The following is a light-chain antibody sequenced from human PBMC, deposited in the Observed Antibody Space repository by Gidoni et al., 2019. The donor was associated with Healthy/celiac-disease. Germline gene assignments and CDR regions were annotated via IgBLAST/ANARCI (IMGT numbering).Light chain of an antibody. CDR1: QSVSSN. CDR2: GAS. J-gene: IGKJ1*01. Sequence: APRSVSPGERATLSCRASQSVSSNLAWYQQKPGQAPRLLIYGASTRATGIPARFSGSGSGTEFTLTISSLQSEDFAVYYCQQYNNWPPWTFGQGTKVEIK. V-gene: IGKV3-15*01. CDR3: QQYNNWPPWT.